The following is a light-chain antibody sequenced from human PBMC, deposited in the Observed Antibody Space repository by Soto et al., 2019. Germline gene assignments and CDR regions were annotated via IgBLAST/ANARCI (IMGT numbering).Light chain of an antibody. CDR2: DVS. CDR1: DSDVGTYNY. Sequence: QSALTQPRSVSGSPGQSVTISCTGTDSDVGTYNYVSWYQHHPGKAPKLMIYDVSKRPSGVPDRFSGSKSGNTASLTISGLQAEDEDDYYCFSYAGYYTLLFGGGTKVTVL. J-gene: IGLJ2*01. CDR3: FSYAGYYTLL. V-gene: IGLV2-11*01.